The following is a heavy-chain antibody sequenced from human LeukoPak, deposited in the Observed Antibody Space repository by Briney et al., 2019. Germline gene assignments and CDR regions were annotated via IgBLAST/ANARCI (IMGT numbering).Heavy chain of an antibody. CDR3: ARYSYGYPNFDY. Sequence: PSETLSLTCTVSGGSISSSSYYWGWIRQPPGKGLEWIGSIYYSGSTYYNPSLKSRVTISVDTSKNQFSLKLSSVTAADTAVYYCARYSYGYPNFDYWGQGTLVTVSS. J-gene: IGHJ4*02. D-gene: IGHD5-18*01. V-gene: IGHV4-39*01. CDR1: GGSISSSSYY. CDR2: IYYSGST.